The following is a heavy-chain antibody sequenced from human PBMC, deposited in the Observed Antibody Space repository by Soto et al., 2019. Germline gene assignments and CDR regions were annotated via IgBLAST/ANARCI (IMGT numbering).Heavy chain of an antibody. CDR2: IVVGSGNT. Sequence: SVKVSCKASGFTFTSSAMQWVRQARGQRLEWIGWIVVGSGNTNYAQKFQERVTITRDMSTSTAYMELSSLRSEDTAVYYCAAVSFFGVVTPSAPAFDYWGQGTLVTVSS. CDR1: GFTFTSSA. D-gene: IGHD3-3*01. J-gene: IGHJ4*02. CDR3: AAVSFFGVVTPSAPAFDY. V-gene: IGHV1-58*02.